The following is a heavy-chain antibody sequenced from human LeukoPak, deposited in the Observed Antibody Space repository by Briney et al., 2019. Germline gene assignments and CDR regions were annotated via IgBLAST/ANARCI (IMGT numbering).Heavy chain of an antibody. CDR1: GGSISSYY. D-gene: IGHD6-13*01. Sequence: KASETLSLTCTVSGGSISSYYWSWIRQPPGKGLERIGYIYYGVSTNYNPSLQSRVTISLDTSKNQISLKVSSVTAADTAIYYCARLLADNWFDPWGQGTLVTVSS. CDR3: ARLLADNWFDP. J-gene: IGHJ5*02. V-gene: IGHV4-59*08. CDR2: IYYGVST.